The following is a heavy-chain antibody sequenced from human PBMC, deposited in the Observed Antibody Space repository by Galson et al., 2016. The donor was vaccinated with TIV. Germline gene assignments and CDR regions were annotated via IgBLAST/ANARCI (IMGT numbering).Heavy chain of an antibody. V-gene: IGHV3-30*18. Sequence: SLRLSCAASGFTFSSYNMHWVRQAPGKGLEWVAVIAYDGSYKHYAGSVKGRFIVSRVNSKTTLDLQMNSLGAEDTALYYCAKEENSGYYPNDAFDFWGQGTMVTVS. CDR2: IAYDGSYK. CDR3: AKEENSGYYPNDAFDF. D-gene: IGHD3-3*01. J-gene: IGHJ3*01. CDR1: GFTFSSYN.